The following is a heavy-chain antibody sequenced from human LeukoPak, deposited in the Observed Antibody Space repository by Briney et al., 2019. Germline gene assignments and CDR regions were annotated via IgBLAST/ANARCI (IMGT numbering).Heavy chain of an antibody. CDR1: GYTFTSYG. CDR3: ARDLWDYGGNWNFDY. V-gene: IGHV1-18*01. J-gene: IGHJ4*02. D-gene: IGHD4-23*01. CDR2: ISAYNGNT. Sequence: GASVKVSCKASGYTFTSYGISWVRQAPGQGLEWMGWISAYNGNTNYAQKLQGRVTMTTDTSTSTAYMELRSLRSDDTAVYYCARDLWDYGGNWNFDYWGQGTLVTVSS.